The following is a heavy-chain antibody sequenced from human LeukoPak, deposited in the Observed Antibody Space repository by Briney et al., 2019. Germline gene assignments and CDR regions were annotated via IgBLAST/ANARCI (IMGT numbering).Heavy chain of an antibody. CDR2: NYYSGST. CDR1: GGSISSSSYY. D-gene: IGHD6-13*01. V-gene: IGHV4-39*01. Sequence: SETLSLTCTVSGGSISSSSYYWGWIRQPPGKGLEWIGSNYYSGSTYYNPSLKSRVTISVDTSKNQFSLKLSSVTAADTAVYYCARQVIAAEAFDIWGQGTMVTVSS. J-gene: IGHJ3*02. CDR3: ARQVIAAEAFDI.